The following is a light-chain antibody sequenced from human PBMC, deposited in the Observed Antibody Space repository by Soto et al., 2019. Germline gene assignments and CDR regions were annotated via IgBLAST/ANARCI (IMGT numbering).Light chain of an antibody. V-gene: IGKV1-39*01. CDR1: QSISGY. CDR2: ASS. J-gene: IGKJ1*01. CDR3: QTSSIRTPP. Sequence: DIQMTQSPSSLSASIGDSVTITCRASQSISGYLNWYQQKPGGAPNFLIYASSTLQSGVPSRFSGSGYGTDFTLTINNLQPEDFATYYCQTSSIRTPPFGQGTKVEVK.